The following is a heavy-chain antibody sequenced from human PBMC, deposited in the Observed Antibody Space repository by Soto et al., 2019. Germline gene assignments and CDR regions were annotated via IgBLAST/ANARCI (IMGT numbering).Heavy chain of an antibody. V-gene: IGHV1-18*01. CDR1: GFTFSSYA. D-gene: IGHD5-18*01. CDR3: AREGAGYSYGY. J-gene: IGHJ4*02. CDR2: ISNGNT. Sequence: VGSLRLSCAASGFTFSSYAMHWVRQAPGKGLEWVAVISNGNTNYAQKLQGRVTMTTDTSTSTAYMELRSLRSDDTAVYYCAREGAGYSYGYWGQGTLVTVSS.